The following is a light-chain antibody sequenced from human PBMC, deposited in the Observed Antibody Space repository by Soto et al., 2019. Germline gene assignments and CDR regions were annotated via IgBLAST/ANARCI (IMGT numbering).Light chain of an antibody. CDR3: QQSYSMPFT. CDR1: QSISSY. V-gene: IGKV1-39*01. CDR2: AAS. Sequence: DIQMTQSPSSLSASVGDRVTITCRAGQSISSYLNWYQQKPGKAPKLLIYAASSLQSGVPSRFSGSGSGTDFTLSISSLQPEDFATYYCQQSYSMPFTFGPGTNVDIK. J-gene: IGKJ3*01.